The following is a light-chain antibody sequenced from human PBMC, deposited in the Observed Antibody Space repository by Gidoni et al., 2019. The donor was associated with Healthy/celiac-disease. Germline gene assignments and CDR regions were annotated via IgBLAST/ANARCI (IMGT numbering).Light chain of an antibody. Sequence: DIVMTQSPDSLAVSLGERATINCKSSQSVLYSPNNKNYLAWYQQKPGQPPKLLIYWASTRESGVPDRFSGSGSGTDFTLTISSLQAEDVAVYYCQQYYSTPPTFGQGTKVETK. J-gene: IGKJ1*01. V-gene: IGKV4-1*01. CDR1: QSVLYSPNNKNY. CDR2: WAS. CDR3: QQYYSTPPT.